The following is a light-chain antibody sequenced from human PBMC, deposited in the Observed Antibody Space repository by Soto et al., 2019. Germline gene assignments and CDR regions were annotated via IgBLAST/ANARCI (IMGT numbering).Light chain of an antibody. V-gene: IGKV1-17*01. CDR2: AAS. CDR1: QSIRND. Sequence: DIQMSQSPSSLSASVGDRVTITFRARQSIRNDLGWYQQKTGKAPKRMIYAASRLQSGVPSRFSGSGSGTEFTLTISSLQAEDFSTYYCLQHNSYPPTFGPGTKVDI. CDR3: LQHNSYPPT. J-gene: IGKJ1*01.